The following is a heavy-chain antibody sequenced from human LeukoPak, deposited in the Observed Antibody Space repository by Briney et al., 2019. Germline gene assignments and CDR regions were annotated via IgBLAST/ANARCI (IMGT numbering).Heavy chain of an antibody. CDR1: GFTFSSYE. Sequence: GGSLRLSCAASGFTFSSYEMNWVRQAPGKGLEWVSYISSSGSTIYYADSVKGRFTISRDNAKNSLYLQMNSPRAEDTAVYYCARGTYYYDSSGYIGYWGQGTLVTVSS. D-gene: IGHD3-22*01. V-gene: IGHV3-48*03. CDR3: ARGTYYYDSSGYIGY. CDR2: ISSSGSTI. J-gene: IGHJ4*02.